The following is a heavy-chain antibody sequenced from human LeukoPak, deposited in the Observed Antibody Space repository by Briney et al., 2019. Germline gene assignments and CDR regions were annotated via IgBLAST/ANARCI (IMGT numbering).Heavy chain of an antibody. Sequence: GGSLRLSCAASGFTFTRYWMSWVRQAPGKGLGWVANIKQDGSEKYYVDSVKGRLTISRDNAKNSLYLQMNSLRAEDTAVYYCGRDLVDYWGQGTLVTVSS. CDR1: GFTFTRYW. J-gene: IGHJ4*02. CDR3: GRDLVDY. CDR2: IKQDGSEK. V-gene: IGHV3-7*01. D-gene: IGHD2-8*02.